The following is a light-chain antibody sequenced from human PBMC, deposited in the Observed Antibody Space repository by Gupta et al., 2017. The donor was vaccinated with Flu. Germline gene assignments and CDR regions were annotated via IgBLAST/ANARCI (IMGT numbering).Light chain of an antibody. CDR2: LVS. CDR3: MQGAHWPWA. J-gene: IGKJ1*01. V-gene: IGKV2-30*01. Sequence: DVVMTQSPLSLPVTLGQPASISCRSSQSLVYSDRSTVLHWFQQRPGQSPRRLIYLVSHRDSGVPDRFTGSGSGTEFTLKISRVEAEDVGIYFCMQGAHWPWAFGQGTKVEIK. CDR1: QSLVYSDRSTV.